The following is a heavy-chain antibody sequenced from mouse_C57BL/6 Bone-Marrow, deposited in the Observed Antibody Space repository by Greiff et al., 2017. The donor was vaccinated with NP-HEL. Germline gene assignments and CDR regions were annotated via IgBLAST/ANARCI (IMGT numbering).Heavy chain of an antibody. CDR1: GYSITSGYY. D-gene: IGHD1-1*01. V-gene: IGHV3-6*01. Sequence: EVKLVESGPGLVKPSQSLSLTCSVTGYSITSGYYWNWIRQFPGNKLEWMGYISYDGSNNYNPSLKNRISITRDTSKNQFFLKLNSVTTEDTATYYCARAPPFYYGSSYVLYWYFDVWGTGTTVTVSS. CDR2: ISYDGSN. CDR3: ARAPPFYYGSSYVLYWYFDV. J-gene: IGHJ1*03.